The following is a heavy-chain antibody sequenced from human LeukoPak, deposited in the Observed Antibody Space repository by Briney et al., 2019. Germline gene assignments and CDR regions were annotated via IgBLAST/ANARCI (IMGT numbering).Heavy chain of an antibody. CDR3: AKLGGGDFDAFDI. V-gene: IGHV3-23*01. CDR2: ISGSGGST. J-gene: IGHJ3*02. D-gene: IGHD2-21*02. CDR1: GFTFSSYA. Sequence: GSLRLSCAASGFTFSSYAMSWVRQAPGKGLEWVSAISGSGGSTYYADSVKGRFTISRDNSKNTLYLQMNSLRAEDTAIYYCAKLGGGDFDAFDIWGQGTMVTVSS.